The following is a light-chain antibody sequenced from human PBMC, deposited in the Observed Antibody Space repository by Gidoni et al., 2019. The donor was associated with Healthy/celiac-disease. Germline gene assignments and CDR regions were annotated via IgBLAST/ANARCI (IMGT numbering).Light chain of an antibody. J-gene: IGKJ3*01. CDR2: AAS. V-gene: IGKV1-39*01. Sequence: DIQMTQSPSSLSASVGDRVTITCRASQRISSYLNWYQQKPGKAPKLLIYAASSLQSGVPSRFSGSGSGTDFTLTISRLQPEDFATYYCQQRNTFGPGTKVDIK. CDR1: QRISSY. CDR3: QQRNT.